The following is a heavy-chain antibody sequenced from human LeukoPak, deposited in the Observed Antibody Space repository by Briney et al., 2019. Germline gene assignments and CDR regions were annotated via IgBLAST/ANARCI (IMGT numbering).Heavy chain of an antibody. CDR3: ARARPCSSTSCGSYYYMDV. Sequence: SETLSLTCTASGGSISNYFWSWIRQPAGKGLEWIGRIYTSGSTNYNPSLKSRVTMSVDTSKNQFSLKLSSVTAADTALYYCARARPCSSTSCGSYYYMDVWGKGTTVTVSS. D-gene: IGHD2-2*01. J-gene: IGHJ6*03. V-gene: IGHV4-4*07. CDR1: GGSISNYF. CDR2: IYTSGST.